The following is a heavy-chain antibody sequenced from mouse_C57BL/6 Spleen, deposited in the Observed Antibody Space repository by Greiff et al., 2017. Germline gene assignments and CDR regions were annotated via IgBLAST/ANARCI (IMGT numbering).Heavy chain of an antibody. CDR1: GYTFTSYW. J-gene: IGHJ1*03. CDR3: ARRYYGSSHWYFDV. Sequence: VQLQQPGAELVKPGASVKLSCKASGYTFTSYWMQWGNQRPGQGLEWIGEIDPSESYTNYTQKFKGKATLTVDTSSSTAYMQLSRLTSEDSAVYYCARRYYGSSHWYFDVWGTGTTVTVSS. V-gene: IGHV1-50*01. D-gene: IGHD1-1*01. CDR2: IDPSESYT.